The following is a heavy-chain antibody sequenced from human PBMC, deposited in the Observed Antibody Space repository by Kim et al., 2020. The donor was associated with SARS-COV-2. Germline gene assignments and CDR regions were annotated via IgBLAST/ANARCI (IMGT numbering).Heavy chain of an antibody. D-gene: IGHD6-6*01. CDR3: ARETRGPDSSLPFDY. Sequence: KFQGWVTMTRDTSISTAYMELSRLRSDDTAVYYCARETRGPDSSLPFDYWGQGTLVTVSS. V-gene: IGHV1-2*04. J-gene: IGHJ4*02.